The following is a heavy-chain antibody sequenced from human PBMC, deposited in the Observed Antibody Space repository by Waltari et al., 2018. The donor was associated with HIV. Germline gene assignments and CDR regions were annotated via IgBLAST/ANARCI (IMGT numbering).Heavy chain of an antibody. J-gene: IGHJ4*02. D-gene: IGHD5-12*01. CDR3: ARESKYSHKYYPFEY. CDR1: GYTFTDYA. V-gene: IGHV3-30-3*01. Sequence: QVHLVESGGGVVQPGRSLRLSCAAFGYTFTDYALHWVRQAPGKGLEWVAFIAYDGSRQQYADSVRGRFTISRDDFKNTLYLQMNSLRPGDTAVYYCARESKYSHKYYPFEYWGQGTLVSVSS. CDR2: IAYDGSRQ.